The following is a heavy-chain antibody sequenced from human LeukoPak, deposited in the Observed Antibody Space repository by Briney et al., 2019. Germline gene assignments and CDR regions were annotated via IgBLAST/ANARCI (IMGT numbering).Heavy chain of an antibody. Sequence: PSETLSLTCTVSGASITSTSYYWGWIRQPPGKGLEWIGSMYYSGSTYSNPSLKSRVTISVDPSKNQFSLKLTPVTAADTSVYYCARHQWAVAGIDFWGQGTLVTVSS. V-gene: IGHV4-39*01. D-gene: IGHD6-19*01. CDR2: MYYSGST. CDR1: GASITSTSYY. J-gene: IGHJ4*02. CDR3: ARHQWAVAGIDF.